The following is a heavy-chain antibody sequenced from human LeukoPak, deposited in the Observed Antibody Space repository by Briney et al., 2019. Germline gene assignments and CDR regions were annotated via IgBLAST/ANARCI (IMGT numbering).Heavy chain of an antibody. CDR2: ISYDGSNK. J-gene: IGHJ4*02. V-gene: IGHV3-30-3*01. D-gene: IGHD1-26*01. Sequence: GGSLRLSCAASGFSFSSYAMHWVRQAPGKGLEWVAFISYDGSNKDYADSVKGRFTISRDNSKNTLYLQMNSLRTEDTAVYYCARGPRVGATTSPFDYWGQGTLVTVSS. CDR1: GFSFSSYA. CDR3: ARGPRVGATTSPFDY.